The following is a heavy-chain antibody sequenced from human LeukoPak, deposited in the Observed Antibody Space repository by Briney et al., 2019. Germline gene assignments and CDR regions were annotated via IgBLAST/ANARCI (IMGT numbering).Heavy chain of an antibody. D-gene: IGHD3-3*01. CDR2: ISAYNGYT. CDR1: DYIFITYG. CDR3: ARTWRDRPYHFDY. V-gene: IGHV1-18*01. Sequence: VASVKVSFKASDYIFITYGITWVRQAPGQGLEWMGWISAYNGYTNYAQNLQGRVTMTTDTSTTTAYMELRSLRSDDTAVYYCARTWRDRPYHFDYWGQGTLVTVSS. J-gene: IGHJ4*02.